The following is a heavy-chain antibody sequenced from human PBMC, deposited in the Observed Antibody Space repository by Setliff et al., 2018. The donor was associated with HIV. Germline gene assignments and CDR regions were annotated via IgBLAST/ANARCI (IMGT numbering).Heavy chain of an antibody. CDR1: GGSMSSNNW. CDR3: ASGLSIFGVATPGFYSFMDV. D-gene: IGHD3-3*01. CDR2: ISYSGIS. V-gene: IGHV4-59*01. Sequence: PSETLSLTCAVSGGSMSSNNWWSWIRQPPGKGPEWIGYISYSGISNYNPSLKSRVSISLDTSKKQVSLKLNSVTAADTAVYYCASGLSIFGVATPGFYSFMDVWGKGTTVTVSS. J-gene: IGHJ6*03.